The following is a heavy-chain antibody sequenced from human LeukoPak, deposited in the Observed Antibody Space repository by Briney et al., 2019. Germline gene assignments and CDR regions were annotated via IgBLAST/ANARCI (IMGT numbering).Heavy chain of an antibody. J-gene: IGHJ6*03. D-gene: IGHD2-15*01. CDR1: GFTFSNYA. CDR3: AKTHPYCSGGSCYPYYYYMDV. Sequence: PGGSLRLSCAASGFTFSNYAMSWVRQAPGKGLEWVSAISGSGGSTYYADSVKGRFTISRDNSKNTLYLQMNSLRAEDTAVYYCAKTHPYCSGGSCYPYYYYMDVWGKGTTVTVSS. CDR2: ISGSGGST. V-gene: IGHV3-23*01.